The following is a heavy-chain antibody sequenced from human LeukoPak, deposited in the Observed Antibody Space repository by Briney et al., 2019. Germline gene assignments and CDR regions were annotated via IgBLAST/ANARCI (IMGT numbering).Heavy chain of an antibody. V-gene: IGHV3-23*01. D-gene: IGHD3-9*01. J-gene: IGHJ4*02. CDR2: ISSSAGST. CDR1: GFTFSTYA. CDR3: AKDLLSGYDLLTGRPTSGYFEY. Sequence: PGGSLRLSCAASGFTFSTYAMSWVRQAPGKGLEWVSTISSSAGSTYYADSVKGRFTISRDNSKSTLYLQMNSLRAEDTAVYYCAKDLLSGYDLLTGRPTSGYFEYWGQGTLVTVSS.